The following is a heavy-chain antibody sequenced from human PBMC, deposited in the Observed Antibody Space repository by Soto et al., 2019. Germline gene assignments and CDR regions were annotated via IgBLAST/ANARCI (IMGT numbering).Heavy chain of an antibody. D-gene: IGHD4-4*01. CDR3: ARARLTVADSYYYYGMDV. Sequence: ASVKVSCKASGYTFTSYGISWVRQAPGQRLEWMGWISAYNGNTNYAQKLQGRVTMTTDTSTSTAYMELSSLRSEDTAVYYCARARLTVADSYYYYGMDVWGQGTTVTVSS. J-gene: IGHJ6*02. V-gene: IGHV1-18*01. CDR2: ISAYNGNT. CDR1: GYTFTSYG.